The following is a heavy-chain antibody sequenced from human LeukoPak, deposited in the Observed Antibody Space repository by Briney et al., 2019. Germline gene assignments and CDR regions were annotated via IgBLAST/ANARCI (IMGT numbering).Heavy chain of an antibody. CDR1: GGSVSGYY. CDR2: VYYSGST. V-gene: IGHV4-59*02. D-gene: IGHD2-15*01. J-gene: IGHJ4*02. CDR3: ARIHRYCSGGACYVLDN. Sequence: SETLSLTCVVSGGSVSGYYWGWIRQPPGRGLEWIGYVYYSGSTNYNPSFKSRITISVDTSRNQFSLQLSSVTAADTAVYYCARIHRYCSGGACYVLDNWGQGTLVAVSP.